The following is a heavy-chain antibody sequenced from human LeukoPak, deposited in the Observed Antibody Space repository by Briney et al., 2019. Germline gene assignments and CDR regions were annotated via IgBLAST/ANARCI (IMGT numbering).Heavy chain of an antibody. J-gene: IGHJ3*02. Sequence: PGGSLRLSYAPSGFTFSSYAMSWVGQAPGKGLEWVAVISGGGSGTYYADSVRGRFTISRDNSKNTVYLQMNSLRAEDTAIYYCAKAVGSSGYFSRDAFDIWGQGTMVTVSS. CDR1: GFTFSSYA. D-gene: IGHD3-22*01. V-gene: IGHV3-23*01. CDR3: AKAVGSSGYFSRDAFDI. CDR2: ISGGGSGT.